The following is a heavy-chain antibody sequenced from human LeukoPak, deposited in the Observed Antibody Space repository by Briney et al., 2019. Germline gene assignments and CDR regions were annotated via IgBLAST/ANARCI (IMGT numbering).Heavy chain of an antibody. CDR2: ISSSSSYI. Sequence: GGSLRLSCAASGFDLGHYEVNWVRQAPGKGLEWVSSISSSSSYIYYADSVKGRFTISRDNAKNSLYLQMNSLRAEDTAVYCCARDTTDEGWFDPWGQGTLVTVSS. D-gene: IGHD1-1*01. CDR3: ARDTTDEGWFDP. CDR1: GFDLGHYE. V-gene: IGHV3-21*01. J-gene: IGHJ5*02.